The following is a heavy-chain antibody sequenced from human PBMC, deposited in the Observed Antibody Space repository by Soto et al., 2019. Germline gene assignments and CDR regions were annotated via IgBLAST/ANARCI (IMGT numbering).Heavy chain of an antibody. J-gene: IGHJ6*02. Sequence: SVKVSCQASGGTFSIYPISWVLQSGLQWRDWMGGIIPIFGTANYAQKFQGRVTITADESTSTAYMELSSLRSEDTAVYYCSGAAFIYSGMDVWGQGTTVTVSS. CDR3: SGAAFIYSGMDV. CDR2: IIPIFGTA. V-gene: IGHV1-69*13. CDR1: GGTFSIYP.